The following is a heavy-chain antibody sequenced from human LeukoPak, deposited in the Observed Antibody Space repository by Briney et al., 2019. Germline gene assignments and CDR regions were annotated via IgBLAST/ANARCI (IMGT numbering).Heavy chain of an antibody. J-gene: IGHJ4*02. Sequence: GGSLRLSCAASGFTFNNAWMSWVRQAPGKGLEWVGRIKSKTDGGTTDYAAPVKGRFTISRDDSKTMVYLQMNSLKPEDTAVYYCTTAGEQWLFYWGQAPLVTVSS. V-gene: IGHV3-15*01. CDR2: IKSKTDGGTT. CDR1: GFTFNNAW. CDR3: TTAGEQWLFY. D-gene: IGHD6-19*01.